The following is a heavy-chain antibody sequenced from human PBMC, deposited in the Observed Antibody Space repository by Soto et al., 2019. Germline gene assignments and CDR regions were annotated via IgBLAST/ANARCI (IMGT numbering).Heavy chain of an antibody. CDR3: ARDRITMVRGSYYYYGMDV. V-gene: IGHV1-69*01. CDR1: GGTFSSYA. J-gene: IGHJ6*02. CDR2: IIPIFGTA. D-gene: IGHD3-10*01. Sequence: QVQLVQSGAEVKKPGSSVKVSCKASGGTFSSYAISWVRQAPGQGLEWMGGIIPIFGTANYEQKFQGRVTITADESTSTAYMELSSLRSEDTAVYYCARDRITMVRGSYYYYGMDVWGQGTTVTVSS.